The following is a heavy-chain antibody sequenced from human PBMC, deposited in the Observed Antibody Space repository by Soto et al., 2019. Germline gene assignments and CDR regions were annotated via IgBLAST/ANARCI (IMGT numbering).Heavy chain of an antibody. J-gene: IGHJ4*02. Sequence: ASVKVSCKASGYTFTGYYMHWVRQAPGQGLEWMGWINPNSGGTNYAQKFQGWVTMTRDTSISTAYMELSRLRSDDTAVYYCEGSILAYDILTGYNPKGSFDYWGQGTLVTVSS. CDR1: GYTFTGYY. CDR2: INPNSGGT. D-gene: IGHD3-9*01. CDR3: EGSILAYDILTGYNPKGSFDY. V-gene: IGHV1-2*04.